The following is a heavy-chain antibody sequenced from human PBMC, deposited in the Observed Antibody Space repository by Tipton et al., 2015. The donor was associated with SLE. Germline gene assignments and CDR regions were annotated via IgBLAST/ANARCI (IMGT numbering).Heavy chain of an antibody. CDR3: ATPMTTMNHDAFDN. J-gene: IGHJ3*02. CDR2: IYPGDADT. Sequence: QLVQSGAEVKKPGESLKISCQGSGYTFTNYWIAWVRQMPGKGLEWMGIIYPGDADTKYSPSFQGQVTISADNYISTAYLQWSSMRASDTAMYYCATPMTTMNHDAFDNWGQGTMVTVSS. D-gene: IGHD5-24*01. V-gene: IGHV5-51*03. CDR1: GYTFTNYW.